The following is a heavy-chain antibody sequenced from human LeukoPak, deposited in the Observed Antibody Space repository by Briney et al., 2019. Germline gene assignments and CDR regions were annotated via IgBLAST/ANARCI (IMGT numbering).Heavy chain of an antibody. Sequence: ISESGAGTYYADSVKGRFTISRDNSKNTLSLQMNSLRAEDTAVYYCARASVGYSSGWYPSYWGQGTLVTVSS. CDR2: ISESGAGT. J-gene: IGHJ4*02. CDR3: ARASVGYSSGWYPSY. D-gene: IGHD6-19*01. V-gene: IGHV3-23*01.